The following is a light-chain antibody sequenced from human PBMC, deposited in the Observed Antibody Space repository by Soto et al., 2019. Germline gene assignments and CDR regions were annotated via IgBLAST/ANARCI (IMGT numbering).Light chain of an antibody. CDR1: SSDVGIYNY. CDR2: EAT. CDR3: STYTTSSTRV. V-gene: IGLV2-14*01. J-gene: IGLJ1*01. Sequence: QSALAQPASVSGSPGQSIAISCTGSSSDVGIYNYVSWYQQHPGKVPKLIIYEATHRPSGVSNRFSGSKSVNTAFMTTTELQAEDEADYNCSTYTTSSTRVFGTGAKVTVL.